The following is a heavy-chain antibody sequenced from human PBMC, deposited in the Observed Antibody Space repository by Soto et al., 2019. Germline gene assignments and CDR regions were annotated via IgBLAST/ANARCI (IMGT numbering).Heavy chain of an antibody. J-gene: IGHJ4*02. CDR3: ARWTMVTYFDS. CDR1: GDSIDSHY. CDR2: AYYSGST. Sequence: SETLSLTCIFSGDSIDSHYWSWIRQPPGKGLEWIGYAYYSGSTNYNPSLKSRVTISVDTSKNQFSLKLSSVTAADTAVYYCARWTMVTYFDSWGQGTLVTVSS. D-gene: IGHD4-17*01. V-gene: IGHV4-59*11.